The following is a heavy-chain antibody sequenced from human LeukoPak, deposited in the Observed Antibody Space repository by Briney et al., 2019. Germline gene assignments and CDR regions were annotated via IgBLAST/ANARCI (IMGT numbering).Heavy chain of an antibody. D-gene: IGHD2-2*01. CDR3: ARGQVPAARGYNWFDP. CDR2: INARGDT. CDR1: GWSFNAYY. Sequence: SETLSLTCAVYGWSFNAYYWNSIRQPPGNGLELIGAINARGDTNFNPSLKSRVTISVDTSKSQFSLRLTSTIAADTAVYYCARGQVPAARGYNWFDPWGQGTLVTVSS. V-gene: IGHV4-34*01. J-gene: IGHJ5*02.